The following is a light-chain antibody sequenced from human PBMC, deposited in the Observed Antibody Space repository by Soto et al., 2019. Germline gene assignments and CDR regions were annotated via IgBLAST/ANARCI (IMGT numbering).Light chain of an antibody. CDR2: GAS. CDR3: QQYNNWPQT. CDR1: QSVNNN. J-gene: IGKJ4*01. Sequence: EIVLTQSPGTLSLSPGERATLSCRASQSVNNNLAWYQQKLGQAPRLLIYGASTRATGIPARFSGSGSGTEFTLTISSLQSEDFAVYYCQQYNNWPQTFGGGTKVDIK. V-gene: IGKV3-15*01.